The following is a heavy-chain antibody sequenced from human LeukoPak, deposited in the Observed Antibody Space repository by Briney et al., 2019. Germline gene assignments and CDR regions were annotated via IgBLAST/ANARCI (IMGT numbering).Heavy chain of an antibody. CDR1: GGSISSYY. V-gene: IGHV4-4*07. CDR2: IYTSGST. D-gene: IGHD2-2*01. Sequence: SETLSLTCTVSGGSISSYYWSWIRQPAGKGLEWIGRIYTSGSTNYNPSLKSRVTMSVDTSKNQFSLKLSSVTAADTAVYYCARAPTGFVVVPAAMPAPYYYYYMDVWGKGTTVTVSS. CDR3: ARAPTGFVVVPAAMPAPYYYYYMDV. J-gene: IGHJ6*03.